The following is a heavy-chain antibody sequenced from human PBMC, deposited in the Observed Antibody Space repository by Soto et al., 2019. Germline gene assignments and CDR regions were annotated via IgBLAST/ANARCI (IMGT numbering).Heavy chain of an antibody. Sequence: ASVKVSCKASGYTFTDYYMHWVRQAPGQGLEWMGWINPNSGGTNYAQKFQGWVTMTRDTSISTAYMELSRLRSDDTAVYYCARGADYGDLPHFDYWGQGTLVTVSS. CDR3: ARGADYGDLPHFDY. CDR2: INPNSGGT. J-gene: IGHJ4*02. V-gene: IGHV1-2*04. D-gene: IGHD4-17*01. CDR1: GYTFTDYY.